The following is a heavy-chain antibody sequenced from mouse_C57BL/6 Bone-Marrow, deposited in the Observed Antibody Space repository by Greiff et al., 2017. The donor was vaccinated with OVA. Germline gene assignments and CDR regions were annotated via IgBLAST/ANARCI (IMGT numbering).Heavy chain of an antibody. V-gene: IGHV5-9-1*02. J-gene: IGHJ1*03. D-gene: IGHD1-1*01. CDR3: TRSLITTVVHFDV. CDR2: ISSGGDYI. CDR1: GFTFSSYA. Sequence: EVQRVESGEGLVKPGGSLKLSCAASGFTFSSYAMSWVRQTPEKRLEWVAYISSGGDYIYYADTVKGRFTISRDNARNTLYLQMSSLKSEDTAMYYCTRSLITTVVHFDVWGTGTTVTVSS.